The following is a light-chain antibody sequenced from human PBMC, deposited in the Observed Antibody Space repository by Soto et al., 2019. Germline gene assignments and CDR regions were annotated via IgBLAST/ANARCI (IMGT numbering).Light chain of an antibody. Sequence: EIVLTQSPGTLSLSPGERATLSCRASQSVGNSYLAWYQQKPGQAPRLLIYRASSRATGIPDRFSGSGSGTDFTLTVTRLEPEDFAVYYCHQYGRSLFTFGQGTKLEIK. J-gene: IGKJ2*01. CDR2: RAS. V-gene: IGKV3-20*01. CDR3: HQYGRSLFT. CDR1: QSVGNSY.